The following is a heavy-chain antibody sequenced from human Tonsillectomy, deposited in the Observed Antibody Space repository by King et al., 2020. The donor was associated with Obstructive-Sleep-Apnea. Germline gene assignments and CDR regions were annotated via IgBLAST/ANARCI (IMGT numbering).Heavy chain of an antibody. V-gene: IGHV5-51*01. D-gene: IGHD5-12*01. CDR1: GYSFTSYW. CDR3: ARQDSSGYDIYYYYYVLDV. J-gene: IGHJ6*02. CDR2: IYPGDSDT. Sequence: QLVQSGAEVKKPGESLKISCKGSGYSFTSYWIGWVRQMPGKGLEWMGIIYPGDSDTRYSPSFQGQVTISADKSISTAYLQWSSLKASDTAMYYCARQDSSGYDIYYYYYVLDVWGQGTTVTVSS.